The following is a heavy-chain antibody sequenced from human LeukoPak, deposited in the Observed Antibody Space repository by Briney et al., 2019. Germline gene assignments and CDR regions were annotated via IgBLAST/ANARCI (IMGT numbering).Heavy chain of an antibody. CDR3: ARDLIVSNYGDYYYGMDV. J-gene: IGHJ6*02. Sequence: GGSLRLSCAASGFTFSSYSMNWVRQAPGKGLEWVSYISSSSSTIYYADSVKGRFTISRDNAENSLYLQMNSLRDEDTAVYYCARDLIVSNYGDYYYGMDVWGQGTTVTVSS. CDR1: GFTFSSYS. D-gene: IGHD4-11*01. CDR2: ISSSSSTI. V-gene: IGHV3-48*02.